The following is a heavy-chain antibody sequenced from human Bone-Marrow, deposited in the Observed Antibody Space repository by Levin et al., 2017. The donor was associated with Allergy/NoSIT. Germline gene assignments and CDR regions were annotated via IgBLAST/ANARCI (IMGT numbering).Heavy chain of an antibody. CDR2: INWDSGRV. D-gene: IGHD2/OR15-2a*01. V-gene: IGHV3-9*01. J-gene: IGHJ3*02. CDR3: AKKYGKYYYDAFDM. Sequence: AGGSLRLSCGASGFTFDDYAMHWVRQVPGKGLEWVSGINWDSGRVDYTDSVRGRFTISRDNAKNSMYLQMSSLRVEDTALYFCAKKYGKYYYDAFDMWGQGTMVIVSS. CDR1: GFTFDDYA.